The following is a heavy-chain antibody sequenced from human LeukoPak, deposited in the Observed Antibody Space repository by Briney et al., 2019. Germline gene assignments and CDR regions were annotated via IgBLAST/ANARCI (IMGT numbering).Heavy chain of an antibody. CDR3: ASTGYSSGWYWFDY. Sequence: ASVKVSFKASGYTFTSNYIHWVRQAPGQGLEWMGIINPSGGSTSYAQKFQGRVTMTRDTSTSTVYMELSSLKSEDTAVYYCASTGYSSGWYWFDYWGQGTLVTVSS. CDR2: INPSGGST. J-gene: IGHJ4*02. CDR1: GYTFTSNY. D-gene: IGHD6-19*01. V-gene: IGHV1-46*01.